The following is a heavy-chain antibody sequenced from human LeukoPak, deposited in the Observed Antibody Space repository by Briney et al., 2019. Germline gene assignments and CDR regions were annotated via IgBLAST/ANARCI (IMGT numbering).Heavy chain of an antibody. CDR2: INSDGGGA. Sequence: PGGSRRLSCAAAGMSFGNNWRRWVRQGPGKGLVWISRINSDGGGAIYADSVKGRFTVSRDNAKNTLYLQMNSLRAEDTAVYYCARDVPHNWFDTWGQGTLVTVSS. CDR3: ARDVPHNWFDT. J-gene: IGHJ5*02. V-gene: IGHV3-74*01. CDR1: GMSFGNNW.